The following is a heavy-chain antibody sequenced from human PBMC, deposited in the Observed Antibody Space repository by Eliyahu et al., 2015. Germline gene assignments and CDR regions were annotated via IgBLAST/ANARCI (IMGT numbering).Heavy chain of an antibody. CDR3: AREYYDRSGYYPFSY. J-gene: IGHJ4*02. V-gene: IGHV3-33*01. CDR2: IWYDGSNK. CDR1: GFXFSNYG. D-gene: IGHD3-22*01. Sequence: QVQLVESGGGVVQXGRSLRVSCAASGFXFSNYGMHWVRQAPGKGLXWVAVIWYDGSNKYYADSVKGRFTISRDNSKNTLYLQMNSLRAEDTAVYYCAREYYDRSGYYPFSYWGQGTLVTVSS.